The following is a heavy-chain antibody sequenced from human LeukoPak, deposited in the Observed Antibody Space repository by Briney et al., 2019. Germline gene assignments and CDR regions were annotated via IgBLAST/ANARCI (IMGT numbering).Heavy chain of an antibody. D-gene: IGHD3-22*01. CDR1: GGSISSYY. Sequence: KTSETLSLTCTVSGGSISSYYWSWIRQHPGKGLEWIGYIYYSGSTYYNPSLKSRVTISVGTSKNQFSLKLSSVTAADTAVYYCAGGPTRYDYYDSSGYYYVRDPDYWGQGTLVTVSS. CDR2: IYYSGST. V-gene: IGHV4-59*06. J-gene: IGHJ4*02. CDR3: AGGPTRYDYYDSSGYYYVRDPDY.